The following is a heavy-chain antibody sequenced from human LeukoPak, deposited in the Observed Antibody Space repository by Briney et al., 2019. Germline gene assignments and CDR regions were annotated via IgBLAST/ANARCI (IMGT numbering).Heavy chain of an antibody. CDR1: GFTVSGSY. J-gene: IGHJ4*02. CDR2: IYRGSST. D-gene: IGHD2-8*01. Sequence: GGSLRLSCTASGFTVSGSYMNWVRQAPGKGLEWVSIIYRGSSTYHADSVKGRFSISRDNAKNSLYLQMNSLRAEDTAVYYCARHTPSQGYADYWGQGTLVTVSS. CDR3: ARHTPSQGYADY. V-gene: IGHV3-66*04.